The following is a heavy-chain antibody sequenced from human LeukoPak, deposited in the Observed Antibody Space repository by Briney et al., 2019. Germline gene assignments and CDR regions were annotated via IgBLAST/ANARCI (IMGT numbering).Heavy chain of an antibody. J-gene: IGHJ4*02. CDR2: ISYDGSNK. CDR3: AKDRHFDY. CDR1: GFTVSNAW. V-gene: IGHV3-30*18. Sequence: GGSLRLSCAASGFTVSNAWMNWVRQAPGRGLEWVAVISYDGSNKYYADSVKGRFTISRDNSKNTLYLQMNSLRAEDTAVYYCAKDRHFDYWGQEILVTVSS.